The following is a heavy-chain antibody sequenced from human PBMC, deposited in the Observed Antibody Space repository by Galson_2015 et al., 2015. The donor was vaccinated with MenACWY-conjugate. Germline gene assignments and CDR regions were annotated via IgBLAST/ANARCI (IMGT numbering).Heavy chain of an antibody. D-gene: IGHD6-13*01. V-gene: IGHV5-51*01. Sequence: QSGAEVKKPGESLKISCTGSGYSFPSYWLGWVRQMPGKGLEWMGIIYPGDSDTRYSPSFQGQVTISADKSISTAYLQWSSLKASDTAMYYCARLVSSSWCSDAFDIWGQGTMVTVSS. CDR3: ARLVSSSWCSDAFDI. CDR1: GYSFPSYW. J-gene: IGHJ3*02. CDR2: IYPGDSDT.